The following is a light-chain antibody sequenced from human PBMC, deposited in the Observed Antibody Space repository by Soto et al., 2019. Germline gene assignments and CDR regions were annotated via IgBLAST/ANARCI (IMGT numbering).Light chain of an antibody. CDR3: SSFTSSTTLI. Sequence: QSALTQPASVSESPGQSITISCTGTSGDVGAYNYVSWYQQHPGKAPKLMIYDVSNRPSGVSNRFSGSKSGNTASLTISGLQAEDEADYYCSSFTSSTTLIFGGGTKLTVL. CDR1: SGDVGAYNY. CDR2: DVS. J-gene: IGLJ2*01. V-gene: IGLV2-14*03.